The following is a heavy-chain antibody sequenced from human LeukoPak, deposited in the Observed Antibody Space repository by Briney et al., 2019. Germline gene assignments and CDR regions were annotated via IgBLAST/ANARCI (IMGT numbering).Heavy chain of an antibody. D-gene: IGHD2-2*02. Sequence: SETLSLTCAVSGYSISNDYYWGWVRQPPGKGLEWIGNIYHSGSTYKNPSLESRLTMSLDTSKNQFSLKLISVTAADTAMYYCARLSGAPVRHPIYHFDYWGQGTLVTVSS. CDR3: ARLSGAPVRHPIYHFDY. CDR1: GYSISNDYY. J-gene: IGHJ4*02. V-gene: IGHV4-38-2*01. CDR2: IYHSGST.